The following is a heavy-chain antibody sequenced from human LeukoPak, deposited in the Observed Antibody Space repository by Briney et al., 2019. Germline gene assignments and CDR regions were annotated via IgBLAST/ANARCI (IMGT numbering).Heavy chain of an antibody. CDR2: IKQDGSEK. Sequence: GGSLRLSCAASGFTFSSYWMSWVRQAPGKGLEWVANIKQDGSEKYYVDSVKGRFTISRDNAKNSLYLQMNSLRAEDTAVYYCARWYYGSGSYYNPTGGAFDIWGQGTMVTVSP. D-gene: IGHD3-10*01. J-gene: IGHJ3*02. V-gene: IGHV3-7*01. CDR3: ARWYYGSGSYYNPTGGAFDI. CDR1: GFTFSSYW.